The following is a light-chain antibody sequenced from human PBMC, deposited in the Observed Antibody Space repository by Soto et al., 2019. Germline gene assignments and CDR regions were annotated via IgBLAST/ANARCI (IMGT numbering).Light chain of an antibody. CDR3: PQYNNWPWT. CDR1: QSYSSN. CDR2: GAS. V-gene: IGKV3D-15*01. Sequence: ERGMTQSPATLSASPGERDTLSCRPSQSYSSNLAWYPQKPGQAPRLPIYGASTRATGIPARFGGSGAGTGCTRTISSLKYEDFQVAECPQYNNWPWTFGQGTQV. J-gene: IGKJ1*01.